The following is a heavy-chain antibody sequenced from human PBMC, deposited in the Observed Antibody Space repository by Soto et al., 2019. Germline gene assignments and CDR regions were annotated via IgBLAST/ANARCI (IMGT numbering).Heavy chain of an antibody. CDR3: ARHFYCSSTSCYAFEI. V-gene: IGHV5-51*01. J-gene: IGHJ3*02. D-gene: IGHD2-2*01. CDR2: IYPGDSDT. Sequence: PGASLKISCKGSGYSFTSYWIGWVRQMPGKGREWMGIIYPGDSDTRYSPSFQGQGTISADKSISAAYLQWSSLKASETAMYYCARHFYCSSTSCYAFEIWGQGTMVTVSS. CDR1: GYSFTSYW.